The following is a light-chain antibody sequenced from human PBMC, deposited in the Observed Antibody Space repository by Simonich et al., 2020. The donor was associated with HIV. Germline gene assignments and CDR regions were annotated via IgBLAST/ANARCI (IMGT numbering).Light chain of an antibody. Sequence: DIVMTQSPDSLAVSLGERATINCKSSQSVLSSSNNKNFLTWYQQKPGQPPRLLIYGASIRESGVPDRFSGSGSGTDFTLTISSLQVEDVAVYYCQQYYSTPRTFGQGTKVEIK. CDR2: GAS. CDR1: QSVLSSSNNKNF. V-gene: IGKV4-1*01. J-gene: IGKJ1*01. CDR3: QQYYSTPRT.